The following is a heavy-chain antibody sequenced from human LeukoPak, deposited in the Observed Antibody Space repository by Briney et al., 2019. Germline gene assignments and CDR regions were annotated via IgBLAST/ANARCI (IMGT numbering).Heavy chain of an antibody. CDR3: ARSPEYYFDY. D-gene: IGHD1-14*01. V-gene: IGHV4-31*03. CDR1: GGSISSGGYY. Sequence: PSQTLSLTCTVSGGSISSGGYYWSWIRQHPGRGLEWIGYIYYSGSTYYNPSLKSRVTISVDTSENQFSLKLTSVTAADTAVYYCARSPEYYFDYWGQGTLVTVSS. CDR2: IYYSGST. J-gene: IGHJ4*02.